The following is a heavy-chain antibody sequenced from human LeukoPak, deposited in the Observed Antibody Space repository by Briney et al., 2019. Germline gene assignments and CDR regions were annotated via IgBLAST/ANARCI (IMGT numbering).Heavy chain of an antibody. CDR2: IYYSGST. Sequence: SETLSLTCTVSGGSISSSSYYWGWIRQPPGKGLEWIGSIYYSGSTYWHPSLKGRSTISVDTSKTQFSLKLSSVTAADTAVYYCASGSYYWGQGTLVTVSS. J-gene: IGHJ4*02. CDR1: GGSISSSSYY. CDR3: ASGSYY. D-gene: IGHD1-14*01. V-gene: IGHV4-39*01.